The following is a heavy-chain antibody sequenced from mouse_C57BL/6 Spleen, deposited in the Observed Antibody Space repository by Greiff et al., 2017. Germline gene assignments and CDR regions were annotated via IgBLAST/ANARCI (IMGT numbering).Heavy chain of an antibody. J-gene: IGHJ3*01. CDR2: IWSDGST. CDR3: ARHGDYGSSPWFAY. CDR1: GFSLTSYG. V-gene: IGHV2-6-1*01. Sequence: VQLVESGPGLVAPSQSLSITCTVSGFSLTSYGVHWVRQPPGTGLEWLVVIWSDGSTNYNSALKSRLSISKDNSKSQVFLKMNSLQTDDTAMYYCARHGDYGSSPWFAYWGQGTLVTVSA. D-gene: IGHD1-1*01.